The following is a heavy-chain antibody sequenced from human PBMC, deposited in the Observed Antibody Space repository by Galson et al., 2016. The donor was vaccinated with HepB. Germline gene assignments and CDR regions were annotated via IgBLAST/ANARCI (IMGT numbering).Heavy chain of an antibody. CDR1: GYSFPYYW. V-gene: IGHV5-51*01. D-gene: IGHD3-3*01. CDR3: ARQYNFWSGYSESYYGMDV. CDR2: IYPGDSEI. J-gene: IGHJ6*02. Sequence: QSGAEVKKAGESLKISCKASGYSFPYYWIGWVRQKPGKGLEWMGIIYPGDSEIRYSPSFQGQVTMTVDKSISTAFLQWSSLKAPDTAMYYCARQYNFWSGYSESYYGMDVWGQGTTVTVSS.